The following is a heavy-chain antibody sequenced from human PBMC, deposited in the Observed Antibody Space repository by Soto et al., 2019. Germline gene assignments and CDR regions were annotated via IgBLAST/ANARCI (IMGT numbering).Heavy chain of an antibody. V-gene: IGHV3-23*01. CDR3: AKVGYDFWSGHDEYYFDY. CDR2: ISGSGGST. Sequence: GGSLRLSCAASGFTFSSYGMHWVRQAPGKGLEWVSAISGSGGSTYYADSVKGRFTISRDNSKNTLYLQMNCLRAEDTAVYYCAKVGYDFWSGHDEYYFDYWGQGTLVTVSS. J-gene: IGHJ4*02. CDR1: GFTFSSYG. D-gene: IGHD3-3*01.